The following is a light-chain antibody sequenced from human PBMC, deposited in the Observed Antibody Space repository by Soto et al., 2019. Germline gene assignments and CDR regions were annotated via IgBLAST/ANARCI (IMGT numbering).Light chain of an antibody. Sequence: EIWMTQPPATLSGSPGERVTLSCGASQTVSSSLAWYQQKPGKAPSVLIYSASTTAPGVPARFSGSGSGTEFTLTISSLQADDSAAYYCQQYHGWSRTFGQGTKVDIK. CDR3: QQYHGWSRT. V-gene: IGKV3-15*01. CDR2: SAS. J-gene: IGKJ1*01. CDR1: QTVSSS.